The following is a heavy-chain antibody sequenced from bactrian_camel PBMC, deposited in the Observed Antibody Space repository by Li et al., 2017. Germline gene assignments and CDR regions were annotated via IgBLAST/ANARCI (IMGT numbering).Heavy chain of an antibody. V-gene: IGHV3S6*01. CDR3: AAAQYYYAYGRVVS. Sequence: HVQLVESGGGSVQAGGSLRLSCAGSGYTYVGCSMAWYRQAPGKERELVSSIVSDGIIATYAYSVKGRFTMSQDNAKNTVTLQMNSMKPEDTAMYYCAAAQYYYAYGRVVSGARGPRSPSP. D-gene: IGHD2*01. J-gene: IGHJ6*01. CDR2: IVSDGIIA. CDR1: GYTYVGCS.